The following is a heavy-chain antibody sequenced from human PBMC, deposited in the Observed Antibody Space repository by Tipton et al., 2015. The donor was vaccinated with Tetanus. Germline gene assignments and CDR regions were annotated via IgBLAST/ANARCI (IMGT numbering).Heavy chain of an antibody. D-gene: IGHD2-2*01. Sequence: TLSLTCTVSGGSISSPSYYWGWIRQPPGKGLEWIGSVYYSGTTYYNPSLRNRLTVSRDTSKNQFSLNLKSVTAADTAVYYCARVACSSTSCYSHYFDYWGPGSLVTVSS. J-gene: IGHJ4*02. CDR3: ARVACSSTSCYSHYFDY. V-gene: IGHV4-39*02. CDR2: VYYSGTT. CDR1: GGSISSPSYY.